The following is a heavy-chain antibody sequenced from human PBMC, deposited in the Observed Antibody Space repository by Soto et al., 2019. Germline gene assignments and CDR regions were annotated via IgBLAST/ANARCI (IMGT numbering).Heavy chain of an antibody. Sequence: GESLKISCKGSGYSFTSYWIGWVRQMPGKGLEWMGIIYPGDSDTRCSPSFQGQVTISADKSISTAYLQWSSLKASDTAMYYCARSIAVAGNMGGAFDIWGQGTMVTVSS. J-gene: IGHJ3*02. D-gene: IGHD6-19*01. CDR1: GYSFTSYW. CDR2: IYPGDSDT. CDR3: ARSIAVAGNMGGAFDI. V-gene: IGHV5-51*01.